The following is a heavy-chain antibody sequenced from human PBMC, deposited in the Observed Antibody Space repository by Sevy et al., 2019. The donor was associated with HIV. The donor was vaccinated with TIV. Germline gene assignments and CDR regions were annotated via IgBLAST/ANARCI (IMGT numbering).Heavy chain of an antibody. Sequence: SGPTLVNPTQTLTLTCTFSGFSLSTSGVGVGWIRQPPGKALEWLALIYWNDDKRYSPSLKSRLTITKDTSKNQVVLTMXNMDPVDTATYYCAHRGLLEGITFRAQLIIDAFDNWGQGTMVTVSS. CDR2: IYWNDDK. V-gene: IGHV2-5*01. J-gene: IGHJ3*02. CDR3: AHRGLLEGITFRAQLIIDAFDN. CDR1: GFSLSTSGVG. D-gene: IGHD3-16*01.